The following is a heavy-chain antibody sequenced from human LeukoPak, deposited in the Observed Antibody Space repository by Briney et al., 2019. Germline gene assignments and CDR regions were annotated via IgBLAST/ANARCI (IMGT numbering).Heavy chain of an antibody. CDR2: IYTSGTT. Sequence: PGGSLRLSCAASGFTVSSNFMSWVRQAPGKGLEWVSVIYTSGTTYYADSVKGRFTISRDNSKNTLYLQMNSLRAEDTAVYYCAKGRYYHILTACYKGGALDMWGQGTMVTVSS. V-gene: IGHV3-66*02. J-gene: IGHJ3*02. D-gene: IGHD3-9*01. CDR1: GFTVSSNF. CDR3: AKGRYYHILTACYKGGALDM.